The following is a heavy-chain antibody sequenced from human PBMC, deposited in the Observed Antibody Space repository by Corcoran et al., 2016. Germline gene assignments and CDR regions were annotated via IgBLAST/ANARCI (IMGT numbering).Heavy chain of an antibody. J-gene: IGHJ3*02. CDR3: ARQRRWGYYYDSSGPDAFDI. D-gene: IGHD3-22*01. CDR1: GGSIRSSSYY. V-gene: IGHV4-39*07. CDR2: IYYSGST. Sequence: QLQLQESGPGLVKPSETLSLTCTVSGGSIRSSSYYWGWIRQPPGKGLEWIGSIYYSGSTYYNPSLKSRVTISVDTSKNQFSLKLSSVTAADTAVYYCARQRRWGYYYDSSGPDAFDIWGQGTMVTVSS.